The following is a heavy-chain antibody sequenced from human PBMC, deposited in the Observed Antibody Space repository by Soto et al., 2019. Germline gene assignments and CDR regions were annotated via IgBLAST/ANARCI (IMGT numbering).Heavy chain of an antibody. CDR1: GGSISSSSYY. V-gene: IGHV4-39*01. D-gene: IGHD2-15*01. CDR2: SYYSGST. Sequence: SETLCLTCTVSGGSISSSSYYWGWIRQPPGKGLEWIGSSYYSGSTYYNPSLKSRVTISVDTSKNQFSLKLSSVTAADTAVYYCARQWDIVVVVAATDWFDPWGQGTLVTVSS. J-gene: IGHJ5*02. CDR3: ARQWDIVVVVAATDWFDP.